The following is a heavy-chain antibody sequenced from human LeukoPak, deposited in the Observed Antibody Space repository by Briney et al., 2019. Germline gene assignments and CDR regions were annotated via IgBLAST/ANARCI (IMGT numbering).Heavy chain of an antibody. CDR1: GFTFSSYS. CDR2: IRPDANDG. CDR3: ARADWGSIDY. D-gene: IGHD7-27*01. Sequence: GGSLRLSCAASGFTFSSYSINWVRQAPGKGLEWVAIIRPDANDGSYVDSVKGRFTISRDNAKNSLYLQLNSLRAEDTAVYFCARADWGSIDYWGQGALVTVSS. J-gene: IGHJ4*02. V-gene: IGHV3-7*01.